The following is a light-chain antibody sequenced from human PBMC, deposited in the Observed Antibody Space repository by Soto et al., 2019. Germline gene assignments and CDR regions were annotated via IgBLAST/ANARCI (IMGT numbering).Light chain of an antibody. V-gene: IGKV1-5*03. CDR2: KAS. J-gene: IGKJ5*01. CDR1: QSISNL. Sequence: DIQMTQSPSTLSASVGDRVTITCRASQSISNLLAWYQQKPGRAPTLLIYKASTLESGVPSRFSGSGSGTEFTLTISSLQPDDSATYYCQQYNGYPLTFGQGTRLEIK. CDR3: QQYNGYPLT.